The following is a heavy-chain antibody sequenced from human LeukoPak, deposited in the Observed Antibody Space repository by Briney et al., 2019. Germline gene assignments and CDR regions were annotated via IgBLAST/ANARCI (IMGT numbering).Heavy chain of an antibody. Sequence: PSQTLSLTCTVSGGSISSGSYYWSWIRQPAGKGLEWIGRIYSSGSTNYNPSLKSRVAISGDTFKNQFSLRLGSVTAADTAVYYCARGGDAAPFDYWSLGTQVTVSS. D-gene: IGHD5-12*01. CDR3: ARGGDAAPFDY. CDR1: GGSISSGSYY. CDR2: IYSSGST. J-gene: IGHJ4*02. V-gene: IGHV4-61*02.